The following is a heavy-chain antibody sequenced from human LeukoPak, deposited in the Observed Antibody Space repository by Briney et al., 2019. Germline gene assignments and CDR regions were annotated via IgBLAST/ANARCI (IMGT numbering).Heavy chain of an antibody. CDR2: IYTSGST. D-gene: IGHD3-22*01. CDR1: GGSISSYY. J-gene: IGHJ6*02. Sequence: SETLSLTCTASGGSISSYYWSWIRQPPGKGLEWIGYIYTSGSTNYNPSLKSRVTISVDTSKNQFSLKLSSVTAADTAVYYCASKDYYDSSGYYRDYYYYGMDVWGQGTTVTVSS. V-gene: IGHV4-4*09. CDR3: ASKDYYDSSGYYRDYYYYGMDV.